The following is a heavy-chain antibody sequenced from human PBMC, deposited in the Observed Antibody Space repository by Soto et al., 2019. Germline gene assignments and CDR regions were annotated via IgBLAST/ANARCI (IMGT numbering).Heavy chain of an antibody. V-gene: IGHV5-51*01. CDR2: IYPGDSDT. J-gene: IGHJ6*02. D-gene: IGHD6-13*01. Sequence: EVQLVQSGAEVKKPGESLKISCKGSGYSFTSYWIGWVRQMPGKGLEWMGIIYPGDSDTRYSPSFQGQVTISADMSISTAYLQWSSLKASDTAMYYCARLQQQLVLYYYYYGMDVWGQGTTVTVSS. CDR1: GYSFTSYW. CDR3: ARLQQQLVLYYYYYGMDV.